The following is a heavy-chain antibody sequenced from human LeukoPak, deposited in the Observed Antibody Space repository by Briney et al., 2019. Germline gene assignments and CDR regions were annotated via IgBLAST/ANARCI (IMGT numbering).Heavy chain of an antibody. CDR1: GGSFSGYY. CDR2: INHSGST. V-gene: IGHV4-34*01. J-gene: IGHJ4*02. D-gene: IGHD2-2*01. Sequence: SETLSLTCAVYGGSFSGYYWSWIRQPPGKGLEWIGEINHSGSTNYNPSLKSRVTISVDTFKNQFSLKLSSVTAADTAVYYCARAGYCSSTSCYASARGYWGQGTLVTVSS. CDR3: ARAGYCSSTSCYASARGY.